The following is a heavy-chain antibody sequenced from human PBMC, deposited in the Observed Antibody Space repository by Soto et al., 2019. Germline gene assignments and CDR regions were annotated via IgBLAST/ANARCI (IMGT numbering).Heavy chain of an antibody. CDR2: IKHSGST. D-gene: IGHD2-2*02. CDR3: ARGYSEVPAAINYFDY. Sequence: QVQLQQWGAGLLKPSETLSLTCAVYGGSFSGYYWSWIRQPPGKGLEWIGEIKHSGSTNYNPSLKSRVTISVDPSKNQFSLKLSSGTAADTAVYYCARGYSEVPAAINYFDYWGQGTLVTVSS. CDR1: GGSFSGYY. J-gene: IGHJ4*02. V-gene: IGHV4-34*01.